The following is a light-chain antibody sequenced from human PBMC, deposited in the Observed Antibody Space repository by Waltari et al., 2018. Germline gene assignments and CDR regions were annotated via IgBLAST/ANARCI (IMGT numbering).Light chain of an antibody. Sequence: QSALTQPASVSGSPGQSITISCTGTSSDVGSYDYVSWYQQHPGQAPKLIIYEVSNRPSGVSNRFSGSKSGNTASLTISGLQAEEEADYYCTSYTVSTPLVFGGGTKLTVL. CDR2: EVS. CDR3: TSYTVSTPLV. V-gene: IGLV2-14*01. J-gene: IGLJ3*02. CDR1: SSDVGSYDY.